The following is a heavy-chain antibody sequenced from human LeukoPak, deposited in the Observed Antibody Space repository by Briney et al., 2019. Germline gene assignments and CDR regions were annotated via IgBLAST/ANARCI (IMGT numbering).Heavy chain of an antibody. D-gene: IGHD2-2*01. CDR3: ARARPEVGWFDP. CDR1: GYSISSGYY. V-gene: IGHV4-38-2*02. Sequence: PSETLSLTCTVSGYSISSGYYWGWIRQPPGKGLEWIGSIYQSGSTYYNPSLKSRVTISVDTSKNQFSLKLSSVTAADTAVYYCARARPEVGWFDPWGQGTLVTVSS. CDR2: IYQSGST. J-gene: IGHJ5*02.